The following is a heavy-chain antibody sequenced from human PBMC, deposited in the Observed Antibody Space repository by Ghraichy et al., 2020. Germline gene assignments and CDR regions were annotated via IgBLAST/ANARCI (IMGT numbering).Heavy chain of an antibody. CDR1: GFTFSSYS. D-gene: IGHD1-26*01. Sequence: LSLTCAASGFTFSSYSMNWVRQAPGKGLEWVSYISSSSTIYYADSVKGRFTISRDNAKNSLYLQMNSLRAEDTAVYYCARDRSGSYGQGAFDIWGQGTMVTVSS. J-gene: IGHJ3*02. CDR3: ARDRSGSYGQGAFDI. V-gene: IGHV3-48*01. CDR2: ISSSSTI.